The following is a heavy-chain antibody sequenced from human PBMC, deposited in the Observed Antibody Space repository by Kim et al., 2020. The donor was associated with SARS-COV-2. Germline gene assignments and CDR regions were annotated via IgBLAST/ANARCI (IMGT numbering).Heavy chain of an antibody. Sequence: GGSLRISCVASGFTFSAYAMNWVRQAPGEGLEWISGITGSSFSTYYASSVRGRFSISRDDSKNNLFLQMNSLIAEDTAGYYCTRMSVISGGFLDYWGQGALVTVSS. CDR3: TRMSVISGGFLDY. CDR1: GFTFSAYA. J-gene: IGHJ4*02. CDR2: ITGSSFST. V-gene: IGHV3-23*01. D-gene: IGHD3-10*01.